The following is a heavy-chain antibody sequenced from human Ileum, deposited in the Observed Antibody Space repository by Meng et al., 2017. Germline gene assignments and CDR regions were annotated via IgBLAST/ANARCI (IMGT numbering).Heavy chain of an antibody. CDR2: TYYRSKWYS. J-gene: IGHJ4*02. V-gene: IGHV6-1*01. CDR3: ASGSGSLDY. CDR1: GGSVSSNIAA. Sequence: QVQPQQSGPGLVKPSQTLSPTCAVSGGSVSSNIAAWNWIRQSPLRGLEWLGRTYYRSKWYSEYAVSVKSRISITPDTSKNQFSLQMNSVTPEDTAVYYCASGSGSLDYWGPGTLVTVSS. D-gene: IGHD3-3*01.